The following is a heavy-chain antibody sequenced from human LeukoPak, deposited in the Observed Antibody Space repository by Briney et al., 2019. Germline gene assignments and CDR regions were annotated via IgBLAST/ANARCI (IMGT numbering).Heavy chain of an antibody. CDR3: AREVFYYDSSGYIDYFDY. CDR2: IKQDGSEK. Sequence: GGSLRLSCAASGFTFSSYWMSWVRQAPGKGLEWVANIKQDGSEKYYVDSVKGRFTISRDNAKNSLYLQMNSLRAEDTAVYYCAREVFYYDSSGYIDYFDYWGQGTLVIVSS. V-gene: IGHV3-7*01. D-gene: IGHD3-22*01. CDR1: GFTFSSYW. J-gene: IGHJ4*02.